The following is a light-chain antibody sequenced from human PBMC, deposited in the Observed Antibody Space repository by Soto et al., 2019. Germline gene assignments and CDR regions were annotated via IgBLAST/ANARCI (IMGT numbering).Light chain of an antibody. CDR3: GSYTTSSNYV. CDR2: DVS. V-gene: IGLV2-14*01. CDR1: SSDIDAYNY. Sequence: QSVLTQPASLSGSPGQPITISCTGTSSDIDAYNYVSWYQQHPGKAPKLMIYDVSNRPSGISNRFSGSKSGNTASLTISGLQAEDEADYYCGSYTTSSNYVFGTGTKVTVL. J-gene: IGLJ1*01.